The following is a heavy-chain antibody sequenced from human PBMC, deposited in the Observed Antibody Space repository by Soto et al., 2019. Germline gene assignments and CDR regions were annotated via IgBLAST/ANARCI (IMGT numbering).Heavy chain of an antibody. Sequence: QVQLQESGPGLVKPSGTLSLTCAVSGGSISSSNWWSWVRQPPGKGLEWIGEIYHSGSTNYNPSLKSRVTISVDTSKNQFSLKLSSVTAADTAVYYCARLMVAVAGAIDYWGQGTLVTVSS. CDR1: GGSISSSNW. D-gene: IGHD6-19*01. CDR3: ARLMVAVAGAIDY. V-gene: IGHV4-4*02. CDR2: IYHSGST. J-gene: IGHJ4*02.